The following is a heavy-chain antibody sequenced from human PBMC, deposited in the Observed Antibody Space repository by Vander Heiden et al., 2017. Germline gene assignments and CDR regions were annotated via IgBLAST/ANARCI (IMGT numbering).Heavy chain of an antibody. J-gene: IGHJ6*02. CDR3: AKSPDYGDYISYYYYYGMDV. V-gene: IGHV3-23*01. Sequence: EVQLLEPGGGFVQPGGSLRLSCSASGFTLGSYAMRWVRQAPGTGLDWVSAISGSCGSTYYADCVKGRFTISRDNSKNTLYLQMNSLRAEDTAVYYCAKSPDYGDYISYYYYYGMDVWGQGTTVTVSS. CDR2: ISGSCGST. D-gene: IGHD4-17*01. CDR1: GFTLGSYA.